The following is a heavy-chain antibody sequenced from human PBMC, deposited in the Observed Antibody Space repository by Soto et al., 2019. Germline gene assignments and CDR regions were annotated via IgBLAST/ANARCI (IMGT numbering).Heavy chain of an antibody. CDR1: GYSMSSYY. J-gene: IGHJ4*02. V-gene: IGHV4-59*01. D-gene: IGHD4-4*01. CDR2: IYYSGST. Sequence: PSEPLSLTCTVSGYSMSSYYWSWIRQPPGKGLEWIGYIYYSGSTTYNPSLRSRVTMSVDTSKNQFSLRLSSATAADTAVYYCARAKSKYQTFDQWVQGSQVTVSS. CDR3: ARAKSKYQTFDQ.